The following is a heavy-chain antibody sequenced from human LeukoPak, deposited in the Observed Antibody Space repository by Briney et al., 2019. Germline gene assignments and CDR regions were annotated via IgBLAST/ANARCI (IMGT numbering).Heavy chain of an antibody. J-gene: IGHJ6*03. Sequence: PSQTLSLTCTVSGGSISSESCYWSWTRLPAGKGLEWIGRIFSSGSSYYNPSLKSRVSLSVDPPKNQFSLTLTSVTAADTAIYYCARDLGDYGDHVGAYYFMDAWDKGTTVIVSS. V-gene: IGHV4-61*02. D-gene: IGHD3-16*01. CDR3: ARDLGDYGDHVGAYYFMDA. CDR1: GGSISSESCY. CDR2: IFSSGSS.